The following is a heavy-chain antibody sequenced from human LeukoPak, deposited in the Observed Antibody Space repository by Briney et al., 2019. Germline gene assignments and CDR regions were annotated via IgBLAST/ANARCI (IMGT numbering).Heavy chain of an antibody. CDR2: VNNEGTGT. CDR3: VGFYSGMDV. CDR1: GFTFSNYW. J-gene: IGHJ6*02. Sequence: GGSLRLSCAASGFTFSNYWMHWVRQAPGRGLVWVSRVNNEGTGTTYADSVKGRFTISRDNAKNTLYLQMNSLRVEDTAVYYCVGFYSGMDVWGQGTTVTVSS. V-gene: IGHV3-74*01.